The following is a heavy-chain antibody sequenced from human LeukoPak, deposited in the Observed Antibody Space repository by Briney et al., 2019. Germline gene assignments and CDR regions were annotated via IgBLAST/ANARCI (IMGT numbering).Heavy chain of an antibody. V-gene: IGHV4-59*01. J-gene: IGHJ4*02. CDR1: GGSFSGYY. Sequence: SETLSLTCAVYGGSFSGYYWSWIRQPPGKGLEWIGYIYYSGSTNYNPSLKSRVTISVDTSKNQFSLKLSSVTAADTAVYYCAREVAPYSNYFDYWGQGTLVTVSS. D-gene: IGHD4-4*01. CDR3: AREVAPYSNYFDY. CDR2: IYYSGST.